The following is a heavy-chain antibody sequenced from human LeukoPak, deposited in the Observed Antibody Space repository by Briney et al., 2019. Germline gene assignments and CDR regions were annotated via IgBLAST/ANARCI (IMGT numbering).Heavy chain of an antibody. V-gene: IGHV3-21*01. D-gene: IGHD3-10*01. CDR3: VRDLVRGVHPVFYFDL. CDR1: GFPFSDYS. CDR2: ISSSGDYI. Sequence: ARSLRLSCAASGFPFSDYSMNWVRQAPGKGLEWVSSISSSGDYIYPADSVKGRFTISRDNAKNSLYLQMTNLSAEDTAVYFCVRDLVRGVHPVFYFDLWGGGTLVTVSS. J-gene: IGHJ2*01.